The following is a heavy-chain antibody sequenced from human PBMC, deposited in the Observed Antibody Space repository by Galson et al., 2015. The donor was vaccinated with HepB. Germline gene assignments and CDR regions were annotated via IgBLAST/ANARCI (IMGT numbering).Heavy chain of an antibody. V-gene: IGHV1-2*06. CDR2: INPNSGGT. D-gene: IGHD3-16*01. J-gene: IGHJ3*02. CDR3: ARERIMITFGGVQADAFDI. Sequence: SVKVSCKASGYTFTGYYMHWVRQAPGQGLEWMGRINPNSGGTNYAQKFQGRVTMTRDTSISTAYMELSRLRSDDTAVYYCARERIMITFGGVQADAFDIWGQGTMVTVSS. CDR1: GYTFTGYY.